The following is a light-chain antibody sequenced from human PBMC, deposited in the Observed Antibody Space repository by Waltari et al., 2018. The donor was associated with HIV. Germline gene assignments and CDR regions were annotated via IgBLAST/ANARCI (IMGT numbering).Light chain of an antibody. Sequence: EIVLTPSPATLSLSPGERATLSCRASQSVSSNLAWYQQKPGQAPRLLIYDASNRATGIPVRFSGSGSGTDFTLTISSLEPEDFAVYYCQQRSNWLPFTFGPGTKVDIK. CDR1: QSVSSN. CDR2: DAS. CDR3: QQRSNWLPFT. J-gene: IGKJ3*01. V-gene: IGKV3-11*01.